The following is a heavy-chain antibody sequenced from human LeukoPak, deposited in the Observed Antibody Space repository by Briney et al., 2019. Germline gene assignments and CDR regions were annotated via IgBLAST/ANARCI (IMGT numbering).Heavy chain of an antibody. CDR3: TREAVTANGYFDY. J-gene: IGHJ4*02. Sequence: GGSLRLSCAASGFTFSNAGMTWVRQAPGKGLEWVGGIKSKTDDGTTDYAAPVKGRFTIDRDETKNTLYLQMHSLKAEDTSVYYCTREAVTANGYFDYWGQGTLVTVS. CDR2: IKSKTDDGTT. V-gene: IGHV3-15*01. D-gene: IGHD2-21*02. CDR1: GFTFSNAG.